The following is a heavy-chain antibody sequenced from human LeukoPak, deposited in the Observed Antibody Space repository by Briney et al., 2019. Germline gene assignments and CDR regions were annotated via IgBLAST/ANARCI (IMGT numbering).Heavy chain of an antibody. V-gene: IGHV3-72*01. D-gene: IGHD2-2*01. CDR1: GFTFSDHY. J-gene: IGHJ4*02. CDR3: ARNSSSQGDY. Sequence: PGGSLRLSCAASGFTFSDHYMDWVRQAPGKGLELIGRSKSNTYNYITQYAAFVIGILTISRDNSKNSLYLQINSLKTEDTAVYYCARNSSSQGDYWGQGTLVTVS. CDR2: SKSNTYNYIT.